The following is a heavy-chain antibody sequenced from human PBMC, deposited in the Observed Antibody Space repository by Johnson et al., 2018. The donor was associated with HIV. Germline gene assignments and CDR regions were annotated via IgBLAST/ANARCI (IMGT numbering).Heavy chain of an antibody. J-gene: IGHJ3*01. CDR1: GFTFSSYA. CDR2: IGTAADT. CDR3: AREALVEGVMALDV. D-gene: IGHD3-16*01. Sequence: EVQLVESGGGLVRPGRSLRLSCAASGFTFSSYAMHWVRQPTGKGLEWVSGIGTAADTYYVGSVKGRFTISRDNDKNSLYLQMNNLRAEDTAVYYCAREALVEGVMALDVWGQGTVVTVS. V-gene: IGHV3-13*01.